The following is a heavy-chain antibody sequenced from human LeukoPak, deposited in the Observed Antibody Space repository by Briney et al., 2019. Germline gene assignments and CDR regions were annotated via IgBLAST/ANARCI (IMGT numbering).Heavy chain of an antibody. Sequence: ASVKVSCKVSGYTLTELSMHWVRQAPGKGLEWMGGFDPEDGETIYAQKFQGRVTMTEDTSTDTAYMELSSLRSEDTAVYYCARGGWLEYCSGGSCPLSDYFDYWGQGTLVTVSS. CDR2: FDPEDGET. J-gene: IGHJ4*02. CDR1: GYTLTELS. V-gene: IGHV1-24*01. D-gene: IGHD2-15*01. CDR3: ARGGWLEYCSGGSCPLSDYFDY.